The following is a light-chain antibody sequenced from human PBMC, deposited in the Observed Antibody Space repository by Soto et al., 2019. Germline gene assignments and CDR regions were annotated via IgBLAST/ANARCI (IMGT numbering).Light chain of an antibody. CDR1: SSNIGTNT. CDR3: AAWDDSLNGRV. V-gene: IGLV1-44*01. CDR2: RNN. Sequence: QSVLTQPPSASGTPGQRVTISCSGGSSNIGTNTVNWYQQLPGTAPKLLIYRNNQRPSGVPDRFSGSKSGTSASLVISGLQSEDEADYSCAAWDDSLNGRVFGGGTKVTVL. J-gene: IGLJ3*02.